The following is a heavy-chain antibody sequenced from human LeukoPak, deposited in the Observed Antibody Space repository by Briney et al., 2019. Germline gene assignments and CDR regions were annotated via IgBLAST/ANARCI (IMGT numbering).Heavy chain of an antibody. Sequence: GGSLRLSCAASGFTSSSYWMSWVRQAPGKGLEWVANIKQDGSEKYYVDSVKGRFTISRDNAKNSLYLQMNSLRAEDTAVYYCARDTVTIYYYYMDVWGKGTTVTVSS. D-gene: IGHD4-11*01. CDR1: GFTSSSYW. CDR2: IKQDGSEK. V-gene: IGHV3-7*01. J-gene: IGHJ6*03. CDR3: ARDTVTIYYYYMDV.